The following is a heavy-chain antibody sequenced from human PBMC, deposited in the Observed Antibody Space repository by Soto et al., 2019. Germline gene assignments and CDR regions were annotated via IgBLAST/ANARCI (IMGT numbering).Heavy chain of an antibody. CDR2: IKSKIDGGTT. D-gene: IGHD1-1*01. V-gene: IGHV3-15*07. CDR1: GFTFNKVW. Sequence: EVQLVESGGGLVKPGGSLRLSCAVSGFTFNKVWMNWVRQAPGKGLEWVGRIKSKIDGGTTDYAAAVKGRFTITRDDSKDTLYLQMNSLETEDTAAYFCTTGRDDLLYWGQGTLVTVSS. J-gene: IGHJ4*02. CDR3: TTGRDDLLY.